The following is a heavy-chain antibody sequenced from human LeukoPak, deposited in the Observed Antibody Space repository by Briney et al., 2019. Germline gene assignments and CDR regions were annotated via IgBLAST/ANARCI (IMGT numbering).Heavy chain of an antibody. Sequence: ASVKVSCKASGYTFTGYYMHWVRQAPGQGLEWTGWINPNSGGTNYAQKFQGRVTMTRDTSISTAYMELSRLRSDDTAVYYCARDRPSPVVVVAATSPWFDPWGQGTLVTVSS. D-gene: IGHD2-15*01. CDR1: GYTFTGYY. V-gene: IGHV1-2*02. J-gene: IGHJ5*02. CDR2: INPNSGGT. CDR3: ARDRPSPVVVVAATSPWFDP.